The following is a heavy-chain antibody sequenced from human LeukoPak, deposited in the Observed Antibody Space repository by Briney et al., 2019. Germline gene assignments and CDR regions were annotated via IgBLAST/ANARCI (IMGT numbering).Heavy chain of an antibody. CDR1: GYTFTSYG. J-gene: IGHJ3*02. V-gene: IGHV1-69*06. CDR3: ARVGSYYDSSGASAHDAFDI. D-gene: IGHD3-22*01. CDR2: IIPIFGTA. Sequence: ASVKVSCKASGYTFTSYGISWVRQAPGQGLEWMGGIIPIFGTANYAQKFQGRVTITADKSTSTAYMELSSLRSEDTAVYYCARVGSYYDSSGASAHDAFDIWGQGTMVTVSS.